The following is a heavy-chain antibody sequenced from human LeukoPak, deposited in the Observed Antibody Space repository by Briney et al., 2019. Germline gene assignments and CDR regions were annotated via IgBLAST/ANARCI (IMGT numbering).Heavy chain of an antibody. CDR3: ATDKSGLLWFGELRDY. CDR2: ISAYNGNT. D-gene: IGHD3-10*01. V-gene: IGHV1-18*01. J-gene: IGHJ4*02. CDR1: GYTFTSYG. Sequence: ASVKVSCKASGYTFTSYGISWVRQAPGQGLEWMGWISAYNGNTNYAQKLQGRVTMTTDTSTSTAYMELSSLRSEDTAVYYCATDKSGLLWFGELRDYWGQGTLVTVSS.